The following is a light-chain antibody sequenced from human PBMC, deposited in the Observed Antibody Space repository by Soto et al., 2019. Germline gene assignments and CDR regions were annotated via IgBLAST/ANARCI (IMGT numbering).Light chain of an antibody. CDR2: VAS. CDR1: QSISNS. J-gene: IGKJ2*01. CDR3: QQTFSPPYT. Sequence: DIQMTQSLSYLSASVGDSVTSTCRASQSISNSLSWYQQKPGKAPKFLIYVASTLQRGVPSRFSGSGSGTDFTLTISSLQPEDFATYYCQQTFSPPYTFGQGTKLEMK. V-gene: IGKV1-39*01.